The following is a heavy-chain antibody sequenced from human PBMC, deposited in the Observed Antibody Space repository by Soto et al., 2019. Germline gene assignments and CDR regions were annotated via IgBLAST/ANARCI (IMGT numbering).Heavy chain of an antibody. CDR3: VKEKSVMYSGYDAFDV. CDR1: GFAFNSYE. CDR2: IKSGGNTK. J-gene: IGHJ3*01. V-gene: IGHV3-48*03. D-gene: IGHD5-12*01. Sequence: EVQLVESGGGLVQPGGSLRLSCAASGFAFNSYEMDWVRQAPGKGLEWVANIKSGGNTKFYVDSVKGRFTISRDDAKNSLYLDMNSLRAEDTAVYYCVKEKSVMYSGYDAFDVWGQGTMVTVS.